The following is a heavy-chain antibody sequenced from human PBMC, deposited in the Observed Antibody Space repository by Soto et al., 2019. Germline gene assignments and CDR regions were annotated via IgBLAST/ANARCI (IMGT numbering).Heavy chain of an antibody. V-gene: IGHV1-8*01. CDR2: MNPNSGNT. CDR3: ARGPHYGDYYYYYMDV. D-gene: IGHD4-17*01. Sequence: ASVKVSCKASGYTFTSYDINWVRQATGQGLEWMGWMNPNSGNTGYAQKFQGRVTMTRNTSISTAYMELSSLRSEDTAVYYCARGPHYGDYYYYYMDVWGKGTTVTVS. CDR1: GYTFTSYD. J-gene: IGHJ6*03.